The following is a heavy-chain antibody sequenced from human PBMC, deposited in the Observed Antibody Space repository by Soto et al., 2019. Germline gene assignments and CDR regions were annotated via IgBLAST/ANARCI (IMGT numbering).Heavy chain of an antibody. CDR3: ARHTVATIDY. CDR1: GGSISSISSSAYY. J-gene: IGHJ4*02. CDR2: FYYSGST. D-gene: IGHD4-17*01. V-gene: IGHV4-39*01. Sequence: SETLSLTCTVSGGSISSISSSAYYWGWIRQPPGEGLEWIGSFYYSGSTYYNPSLKSRVTISVDTSKNQFSLKLSSVTAADTAVYYCARHTVATIDYWGQGTLVTVSS.